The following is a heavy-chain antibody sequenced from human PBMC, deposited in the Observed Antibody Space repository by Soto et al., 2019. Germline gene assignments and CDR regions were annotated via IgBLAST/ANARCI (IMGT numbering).Heavy chain of an antibody. D-gene: IGHD4-17*01. J-gene: IGHJ6*02. CDR3: AKDLQSYGDYDYYCYGMDV. Sequence: QVQLVESGGSEVQPGRSVTISCAASGFTFSTYGMHWVRQTPGKGLAWVAVISYDGTNKFYSDSVKGRFTISRDNFKNPLTLQMNSLRADDTAVYSCAKDLQSYGDYDYYCYGMDVWGLGTRVTVSS. V-gene: IGHV3-30*18. CDR2: ISYDGTNK. CDR1: GFTFSTYG.